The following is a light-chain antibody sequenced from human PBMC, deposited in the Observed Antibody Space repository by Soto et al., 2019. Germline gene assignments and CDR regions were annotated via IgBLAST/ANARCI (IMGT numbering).Light chain of an antibody. J-gene: IGKJ1*01. Sequence: EIVMTQSPATLSVSPGERVTLSCRASESVSSNLAWYQQKPGQAPRLLMYGASTRATGIPARFSGSGSGTEFTLTSSSLPSEDFAVYYRQHYDDWPPWTFGQGTKVDIK. CDR3: QHYDDWPPWT. CDR2: GAS. CDR1: ESVSSN. V-gene: IGKV3-15*01.